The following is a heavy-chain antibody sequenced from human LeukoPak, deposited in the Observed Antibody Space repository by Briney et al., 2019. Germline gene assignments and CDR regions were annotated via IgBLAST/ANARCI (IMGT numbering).Heavy chain of an antibody. J-gene: IGHJ4*02. CDR1: GFTFTSSA. V-gene: IGHV1-58*02. CDR2: IVVGSGNT. D-gene: IGHD6-6*01. Sequence: ASVSVSCKVSGFTFTSSAMQWVRQARGQRLEWIGWIVVGSGNTNYAQKFQDRVTITRDMSTSTAYMELSSLRSEDTAVYYCAAAPSIAARPDLMNHFDYWGQGTLVTLSS. CDR3: AAAPSIAARPDLMNHFDY.